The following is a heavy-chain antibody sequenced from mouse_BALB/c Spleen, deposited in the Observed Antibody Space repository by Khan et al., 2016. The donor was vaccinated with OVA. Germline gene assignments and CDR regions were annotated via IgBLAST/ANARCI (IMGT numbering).Heavy chain of an antibody. CDR3: ARSGYGSFAY. V-gene: IGHV1S29*02. D-gene: IGHD1-2*01. CDR2: IYPNNGGT. Sequence: VQLQQSGPELVKPGASVKISCKASGYTFTDYNMDWVKQSHGKSLEWVGYIYPNNGGTGYNQKFKTKATLTVDNSSSTAYMELRSLTSEVSAFYYCARSGYGSFAYWGQGTLVTVSA. J-gene: IGHJ3*01. CDR1: GYTFTDYN.